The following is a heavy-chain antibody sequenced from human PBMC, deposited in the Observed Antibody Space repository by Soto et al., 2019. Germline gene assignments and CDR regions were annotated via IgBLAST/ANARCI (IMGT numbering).Heavy chain of an antibody. CDR1: GGSIISYY. CDR3: ARINWDRGYYYYGMDV. V-gene: IGHV4-59*01. CDR2: IYYSGST. D-gene: IGHD1-1*01. J-gene: IGHJ6*02. Sequence: PSETVSLTCTVSGGSIISYYWSWIRQPPGKGLEWIGYIYYSGSTNYNPSLKSRVTISVDTSKNQFSLKLSSVTAADTAVYYCARINWDRGYYYYGMDVRGQGTTVTVSS.